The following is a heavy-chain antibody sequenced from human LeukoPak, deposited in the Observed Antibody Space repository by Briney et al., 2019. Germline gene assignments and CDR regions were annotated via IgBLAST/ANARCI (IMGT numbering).Heavy chain of an antibody. CDR2: IYYSGST. D-gene: IGHD3-22*01. Sequence: SETLSLTCTVSGGSISSGDYYWSWIRQPPGKGLEWIGYIYYSGSTYHNPSLKSRVTISVDTSKNQFSLKLSSVTAADTAVYYCAGKYYYDSSVDYWGQGTLVTVSS. CDR1: GGSISSGDYY. V-gene: IGHV4-30-4*01. CDR3: AGKYYYDSSVDY. J-gene: IGHJ4*02.